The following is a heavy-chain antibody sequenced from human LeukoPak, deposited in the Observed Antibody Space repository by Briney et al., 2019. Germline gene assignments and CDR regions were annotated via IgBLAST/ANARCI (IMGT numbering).Heavy chain of an antibody. J-gene: IGHJ4*02. V-gene: IGHV3-49*03. CDR3: TRASSSSWYPASDY. CDR1: GFTFGDYA. Sequence: GGSLRLSCTASGFTFGDYAMSWFRQAPGKGLEWVGFIRSKAYGGTTEYAASVKGRFTISRDDSKSIAYLQMNSLKTEDTAVYYCTRASSSSWYPASDYWGQGTLVTVSS. CDR2: IRSKAYGGTT. D-gene: IGHD6-13*01.